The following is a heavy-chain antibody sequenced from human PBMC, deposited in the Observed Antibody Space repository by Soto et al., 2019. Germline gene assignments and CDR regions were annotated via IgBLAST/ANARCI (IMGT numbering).Heavy chain of an antibody. CDR3: ARQSTGYYYAWFDP. D-gene: IGHD3-22*01. V-gene: IGHV4-34*01. CDR2: INHSGST. CDR1: GGSFSGYY. Sequence: PSETLSLTCAVYGGSFSGYYWSWIRQPPGKGLEWIGEINHSGSTNYNPSLRSRVTISVDTSKNQFSLKVNSVTAADTAVYYCARQSTGYYYAWFDPWGQGTLVTVSS. J-gene: IGHJ5*02.